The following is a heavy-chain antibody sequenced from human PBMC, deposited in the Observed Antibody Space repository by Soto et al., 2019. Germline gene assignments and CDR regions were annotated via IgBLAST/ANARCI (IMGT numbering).Heavy chain of an antibody. CDR3: AKDYSTWCMDV. Sequence: GGSLRLSCAASGFTFRSDGMHWVRQAPGKGLEWVAVISNDGSNKYYADSVKGRFTISRDTSKNTLYLQMNSLRAEDTAVYYCAKDYSTWCMDVWGQGTTVTVSS. D-gene: IGHD6-13*01. CDR1: GFTFRSDG. CDR2: ISNDGSNK. V-gene: IGHV3-30*18. J-gene: IGHJ6*02.